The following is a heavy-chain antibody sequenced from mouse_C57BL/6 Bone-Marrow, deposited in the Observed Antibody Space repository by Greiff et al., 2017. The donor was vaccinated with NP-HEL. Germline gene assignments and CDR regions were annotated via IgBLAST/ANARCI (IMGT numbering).Heavy chain of an antibody. CDR2: IRLKSDNYAT. V-gene: IGHV6-3*01. CDR3: SSTVVARFDY. D-gene: IGHD1-1*01. J-gene: IGHJ2*01. Sequence: EVKVEESGGGLVQPGGSMKLSCVASGFTFSNYWMNWVRPSPEKGLEWVAQIRLKSDNYATHYAESVKGRFTISRDDSKSSVYLQMNNLRAEDTGIYYCSSTVVARFDYWGQGTTLTVSS. CDR1: GFTFSNYW.